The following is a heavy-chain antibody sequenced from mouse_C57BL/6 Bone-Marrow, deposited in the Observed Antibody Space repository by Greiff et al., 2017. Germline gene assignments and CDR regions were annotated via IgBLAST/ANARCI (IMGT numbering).Heavy chain of an antibody. Sequence: EVKLVESGGDLVKPGGSLKLSCAASGFTFSSYGMSWVRQTPDKRLEWVVTISSGGSYTYYPDSVKGRFTISRDNAKNTLYLQMSSLKSEDTAMYYCARHGWEFAYWGQGTLVTVSA. CDR2: ISSGGSYT. CDR3: ARHGWEFAY. CDR1: GFTFSSYG. D-gene: IGHD4-1*01. V-gene: IGHV5-6*01. J-gene: IGHJ3*01.